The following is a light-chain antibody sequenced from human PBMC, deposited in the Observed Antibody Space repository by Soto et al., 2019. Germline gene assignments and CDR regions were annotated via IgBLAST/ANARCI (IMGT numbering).Light chain of an antibody. J-gene: IGLJ1*01. CDR3: QAWDSSTAGV. Sequence: SYELTQPPSVSVSPGQTASITCSGDKLGDKYACWYQQKPGQSPVLVIYQDNKRPSRIPQRFSGSKSGNTATLTISGTQTMDEADYYCQAWDSSTAGVFGTGTKLTVL. V-gene: IGLV3-1*01. CDR1: KLGDKY. CDR2: QDN.